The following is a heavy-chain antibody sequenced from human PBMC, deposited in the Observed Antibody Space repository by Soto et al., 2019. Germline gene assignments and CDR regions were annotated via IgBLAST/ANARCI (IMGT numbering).Heavy chain of an antibody. CDR2: ISPISGTA. Sequence: QVQLVQSGAEVKKPGSSVKVSCKASGGTFSSYAISWVRQAPGQGLEWMGGISPISGTANYAQKFQGRVTITEDESTSTAYMELSSLRSEDTAVYYCARSQGSSTSLEIYYYYYYGMDVWGQGTTVTVSS. CDR1: GGTFSSYA. CDR3: ARSQGSSTSLEIYYYYYYGMDV. V-gene: IGHV1-69*01. D-gene: IGHD2-2*01. J-gene: IGHJ6*02.